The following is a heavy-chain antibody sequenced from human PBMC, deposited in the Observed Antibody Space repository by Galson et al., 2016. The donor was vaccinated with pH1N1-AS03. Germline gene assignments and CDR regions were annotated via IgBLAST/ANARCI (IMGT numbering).Heavy chain of an antibody. CDR2: IAGGGVTT. Sequence: SLRLSCAASGFTFSSYAMSWVRQAPGKGLEWVSAIAGGGVTTYYADSVKGRFTISRDNSKNTLYLLINSLSAEDTAIYYCAKLSLGYCAYWGQGTLVTVSS. D-gene: IGHD2-15*01. J-gene: IGHJ4*02. CDR3: AKLSLGYCAY. V-gene: IGHV3-23*01. CDR1: GFTFSSYA.